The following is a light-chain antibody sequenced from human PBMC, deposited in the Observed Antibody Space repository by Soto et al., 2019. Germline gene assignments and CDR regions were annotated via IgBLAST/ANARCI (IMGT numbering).Light chain of an antibody. V-gene: IGKV3-20*01. CDR3: QHFGSSPGYT. J-gene: IGKJ2*01. Sequence: EIVLTQSPGTLFLSPGERATLSCRASQSVSSSSLAWYQQKPGQAPRLLIYGASSRATGIPDRFSGSGSGTDFTLTISRLEPEDFAVYFCQHFGSSPGYTFGQGPKLQIK. CDR1: QSVSSSS. CDR2: GAS.